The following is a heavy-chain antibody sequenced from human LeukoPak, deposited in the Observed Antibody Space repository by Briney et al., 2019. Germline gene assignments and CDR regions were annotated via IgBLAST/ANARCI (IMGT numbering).Heavy chain of an antibody. CDR2: MNPNSGNT. J-gene: IGHJ4*02. Sequence: ASVKVSCKASGYTFTSYDINWVRQATGQGLEWTGWMNPNSGNTGYAQKFQGRVTMTRNTSISTAYMELSSLRSEDTAVYYCARGRVAAAGTSGYWGQGTLVTVSS. D-gene: IGHD6-13*01. V-gene: IGHV1-8*01. CDR1: GYTFTSYD. CDR3: ARGRVAAAGTSGY.